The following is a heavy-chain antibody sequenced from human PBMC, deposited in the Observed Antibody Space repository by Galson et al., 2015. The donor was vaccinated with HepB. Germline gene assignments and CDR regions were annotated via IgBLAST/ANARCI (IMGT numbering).Heavy chain of an antibody. Sequence: SLRLSCAASGFTFSDYYMSWIRQAPGKGLEWVSYISSSSSYTNYADSVKGRFTISRDNAKNSLYLQMNSLRAEDTAVYYCARGGALGHCSSTSWHCSRTRANYYYYGMDVWGQGTTVTVSS. CDR1: GFTFSDYY. CDR2: ISSSSSYT. D-gene: IGHD2-2*01. CDR3: ARGGALGHCSSTSWHCSRTRANYYYYGMDV. J-gene: IGHJ6*02. V-gene: IGHV3-11*06.